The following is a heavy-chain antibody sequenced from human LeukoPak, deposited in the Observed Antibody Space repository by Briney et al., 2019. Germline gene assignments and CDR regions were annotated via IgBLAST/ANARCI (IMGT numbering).Heavy chain of an antibody. D-gene: IGHD6-13*01. J-gene: IGHJ4*02. CDR2: ISSSGSTI. CDR3: ARSSSSWYGGYY. Sequence: RGSLRLSCAASGFILSSYEMNWVRQAPGEGLEWVSFISSSGSTIYYAGSVKGRFTISRDNAENSLYLQMNSLRAEDTAVYYCARSSSSWYGGYYWGQGTLVTVSS. CDR1: GFILSSYE. V-gene: IGHV3-48*03.